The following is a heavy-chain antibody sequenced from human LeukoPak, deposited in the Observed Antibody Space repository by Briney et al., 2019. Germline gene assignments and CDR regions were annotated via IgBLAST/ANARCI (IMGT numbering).Heavy chain of an antibody. CDR1: GGSFSGYY. CDR3: ARGKVGATMVVFYYFDY. CDR2: INHSGST. V-gene: IGHV4-34*01. D-gene: IGHD1-26*01. J-gene: IGHJ4*02. Sequence: SETLSLTCAVYGGSFSGYYWSWIRQPPGKGLEWIGEINHSGSTNYNPSLKSRVTISVDTSKNQFSLKLSSVTAADTAVYYCARGKVGATMVVFYYFDYWGQGTLVTVSS.